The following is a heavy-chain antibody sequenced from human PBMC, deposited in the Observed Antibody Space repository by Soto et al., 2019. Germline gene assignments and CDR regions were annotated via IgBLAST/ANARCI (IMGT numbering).Heavy chain of an antibody. J-gene: IGHJ5*02. CDR2: INAANGDT. V-gene: IGHV1-3*01. CDR1: GYTFTSYG. CDR3: VRRNVSATGIDWFDP. Sequence: ASVKVSCKASGYTFTSYGIHWVRQAPGQRLEWMGWINAANGDTKYSPKFQGRVTITRDTSASTAYLELSSLRSEDTAVYYCVRRNVSATGIDWFDPWGQGSLVTVSS. D-gene: IGHD6-13*01.